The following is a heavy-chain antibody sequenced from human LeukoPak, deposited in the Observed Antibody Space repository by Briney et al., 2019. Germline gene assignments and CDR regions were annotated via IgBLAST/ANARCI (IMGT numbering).Heavy chain of an antibody. CDR3: ARDRAVWSSSSSFYFDS. CDR2: IYHNGRT. V-gene: IGHV4-4*02. CDR1: GASISSSNW. Sequence: PSETLSLTCAVSGASISSSNWWSWIRQTPGKGLEWIAEIYHNGRTNYNPSFKSRVTISVDKSQNHFSLKLTSVTAADTAVYYCARDRAVWSSSSSFYFDSWGQGTLVTVSS. D-gene: IGHD6-13*01. J-gene: IGHJ4*02.